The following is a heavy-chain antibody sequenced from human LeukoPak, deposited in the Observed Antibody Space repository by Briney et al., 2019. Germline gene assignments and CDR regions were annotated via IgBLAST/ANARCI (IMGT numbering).Heavy chain of an antibody. CDR1: GFTFSTKS. CDR3: AILSWDGRGTFY. J-gene: IGHJ4*02. CDR2: IRGGGGDT. V-gene: IGHV3-23*01. Sequence: PGGSLRLSCAASGFTFSTKSMSWVRQAPGKGLEWVSAIRGGGGDTYYADSVKGRFAISRDNSQDTLSLQMNSLRAEDTAVYYCAILSWDGRGTFYWGQGTLVTVSS. D-gene: IGHD2/OR15-2a*01.